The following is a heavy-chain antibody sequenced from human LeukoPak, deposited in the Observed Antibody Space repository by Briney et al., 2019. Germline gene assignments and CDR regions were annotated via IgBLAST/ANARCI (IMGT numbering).Heavy chain of an antibody. J-gene: IGHJ6*02. CDR1: GGTFSSYA. Sequence: EASVKVSCKDSGGTFSSYAISWVRQAPGQGLEWMGGIIPIFGTANYAQKFQGRVAITTDESTSTAYMELSSLRSEDTAVYYCARARPTEHDSSGYYSSRAYYYYYYGMDVWGQGTTVTISS. D-gene: IGHD3-22*01. V-gene: IGHV1-69*05. CDR3: ARARPTEHDSSGYYSSRAYYYYYYGMDV. CDR2: IIPIFGTA.